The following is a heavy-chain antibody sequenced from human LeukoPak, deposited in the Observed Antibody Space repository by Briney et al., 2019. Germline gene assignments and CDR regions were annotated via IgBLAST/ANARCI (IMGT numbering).Heavy chain of an antibody. D-gene: IGHD5-18*01. CDR3: ASGVQLWFPFDY. J-gene: IGHJ4*02. V-gene: IGHV3-30-3*01. CDR1: GFTFSSYA. Sequence: GGSLRLSCAASGFTFSSYAMHWVRQAPGKGLEWVAVISYDGSNKYYADSVKGRFTISRDNSKNTLYPQMNSLRAEDTAVYYCASGVQLWFPFDYWGQGTLVTVSS. CDR2: ISYDGSNK.